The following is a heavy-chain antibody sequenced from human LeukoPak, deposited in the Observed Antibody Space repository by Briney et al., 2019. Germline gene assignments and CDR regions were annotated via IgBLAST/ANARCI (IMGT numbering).Heavy chain of an antibody. CDR2: TYYRSKWYT. V-gene: IGHV6-1*01. CDR1: GDSVSSNSAA. J-gene: IGHJ4*02. D-gene: IGHD1-1*01. Sequence: SQTLSLTFAISGDSVSSNSAAWNWIRQSPSRGLEWLGRTYYRSKWYTYYAVSVKSRISINRDTSKNQTSLQLNSVTPEDTAVYYCARSTGPIDYWGQGTLVTVSS. CDR3: ARSTGPIDY.